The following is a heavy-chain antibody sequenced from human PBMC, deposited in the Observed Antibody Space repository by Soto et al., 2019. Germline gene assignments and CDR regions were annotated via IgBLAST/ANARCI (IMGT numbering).Heavy chain of an antibody. V-gene: IGHV3-23*01. D-gene: IGHD4-17*01. CDR1: GFTFSSYA. Sequence: EVQLLESGGGLVQPGGSLRLSCAASGFTFSSYAMSWVRQAPGKGLEWVSAISGSGGSTYYADSVKGRFTISRDNSKNTLYLQMNSLRAEDTAVYYCAKETLTTRVGYYYYGMDVWGQGTTVTVSS. CDR3: AKETLTTRVGYYYYGMDV. J-gene: IGHJ6*02. CDR2: ISGSGGST.